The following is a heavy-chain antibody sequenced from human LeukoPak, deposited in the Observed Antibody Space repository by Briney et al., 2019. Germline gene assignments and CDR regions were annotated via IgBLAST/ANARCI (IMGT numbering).Heavy chain of an antibody. CDR2: IYYSGST. Sequence: SETLSLTCTVSGGSISSYYWSWIRQPPGKGLEWIGYIYYSGSTNYNPSLKSRVTISVDTSKNQFSLKLSSVTAADTAVYYCVKRNTQWYSSPRRGYYFDYWGQGTLVTVSS. D-gene: IGHD6-13*01. CDR1: GGSISSYY. CDR3: VKRNTQWYSSPRRGYYFDY. J-gene: IGHJ4*02. V-gene: IGHV4-59*12.